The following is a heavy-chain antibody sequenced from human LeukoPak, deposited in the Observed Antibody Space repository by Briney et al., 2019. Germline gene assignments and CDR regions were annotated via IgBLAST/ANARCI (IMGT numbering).Heavy chain of an antibody. CDR3: ARESKGIGYSGYDYAMDV. V-gene: IGHV3-74*01. Sequence: GGSLRLSCAASGFTFSSYWMHWVRQAPGKGLVWVSRINTDGSSTSYADSVKGRFTISRDNAKNSLYLQMNSLRAEDTAVYYCARESKGIGYSGYDYAMDVWGQGTTVTVSS. CDR1: GFTFSSYW. D-gene: IGHD5-12*01. CDR2: INTDGSST. J-gene: IGHJ6*02.